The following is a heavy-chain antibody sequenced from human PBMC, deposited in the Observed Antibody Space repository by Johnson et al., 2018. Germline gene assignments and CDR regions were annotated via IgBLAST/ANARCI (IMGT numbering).Heavy chain of an antibody. CDR3: AKGYRYGGMDV. D-gene: IGHD5-18*01. V-gene: IGHV3-23*04. CDR1: GFTFSSYW. J-gene: IGHJ6*02. CDR2: ISASGGST. Sequence: VQLVESGGGLVQPGGSLRLSCAASGFTFSSYWMHWVRQAPGKGLVWVSLISASGGSTYYADSVKGRFTISRDNSKNTLYLQMNSLRAEDTAVYYCAKGYRYGGMDVWGQGTMVTVSS.